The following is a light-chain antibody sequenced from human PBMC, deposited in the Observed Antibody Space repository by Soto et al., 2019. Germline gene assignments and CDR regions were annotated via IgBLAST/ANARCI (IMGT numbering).Light chain of an antibody. V-gene: IGLV1-51*02. CDR2: ENN. CDR1: SSNIGNNY. Sequence: QSVLTQPPSVSGAPGQTVTISCSGSSSNIGNNYVSWYQQLPGTAPKLLIYENNKRPSGIPDRFSGSKSGTSATLGITGLQAGDEADYYCGTWDSSLSAGGVFGGGTKVTVL. J-gene: IGLJ3*02. CDR3: GTWDSSLSAGGV.